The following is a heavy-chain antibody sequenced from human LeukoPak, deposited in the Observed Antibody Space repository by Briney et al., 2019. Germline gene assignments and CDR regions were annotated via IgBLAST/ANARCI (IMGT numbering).Heavy chain of an antibody. Sequence: PGGSLRLSCAASGFTFSSYAMSWVRQAPGKGLEWVSAISGSGGSTYYADSVKGRFTISRDNSKNTLYLQMNSLRAEDTAVYYCAKGVYYDSSGYYSGRRYYFDYWGQGTLVTVSS. CDR1: GFTFSSYA. CDR3: AKGVYYDSSGYYSGRRYYFDY. J-gene: IGHJ4*02. CDR2: ISGSGGST. V-gene: IGHV3-23*01. D-gene: IGHD3-22*01.